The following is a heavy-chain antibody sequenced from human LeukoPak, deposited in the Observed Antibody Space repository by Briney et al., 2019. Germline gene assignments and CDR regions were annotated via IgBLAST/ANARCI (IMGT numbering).Heavy chain of an antibody. D-gene: IGHD4-17*01. Sequence: GGSLRLSCAASGFTFSVYYMSWIRQAPGKGLEWVSYISSSSTYTDYADSVKGRFTISRDNAKNSLFLQMNSLRAEDTAMYYCARETYGRFDYWGQGTLVTVSS. CDR1: GFTFSVYY. CDR2: ISSSSTYT. J-gene: IGHJ4*02. CDR3: ARETYGRFDY. V-gene: IGHV3-11*05.